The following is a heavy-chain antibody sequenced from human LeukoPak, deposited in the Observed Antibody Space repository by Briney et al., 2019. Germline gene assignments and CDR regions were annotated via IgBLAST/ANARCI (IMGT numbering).Heavy chain of an antibody. CDR2: INHSGST. D-gene: IGHD3-16*01. CDR3: AREITGADAFDI. Sequence: PSETLSLTCAVYGGSFSVYYWSWIRQPPGKGLEWIGEINHSGSTNYNPSLKSRVTISVDTSKNQFSLKLSSVTAADTAVYYCAREITGADAFDIWGQGTMVTVSS. CDR1: GGSFSVYY. J-gene: IGHJ3*02. V-gene: IGHV4-34*01.